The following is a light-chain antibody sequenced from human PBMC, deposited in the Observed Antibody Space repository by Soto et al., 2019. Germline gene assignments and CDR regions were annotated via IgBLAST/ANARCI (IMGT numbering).Light chain of an antibody. J-gene: IGKJ4*01. V-gene: IGKV1-9*01. CDR2: AAS. CDR1: QGISSY. CDR3: QQLISYPLN. Sequence: DIQLTQSPSFLFASLGDRVTITCRASQGISSYLAWYQQKPGKAPKLLIYAASTLQSGVPSRFSGSGSGTEFTLTISSLQPEDCATYYCQQLISYPLNFGGGTKVDIK.